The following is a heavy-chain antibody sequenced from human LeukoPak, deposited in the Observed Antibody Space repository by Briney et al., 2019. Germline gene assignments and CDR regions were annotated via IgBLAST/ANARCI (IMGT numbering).Heavy chain of an antibody. D-gene: IGHD6-13*01. J-gene: IGHJ6*03. V-gene: IGHV1-2*02. CDR1: GYTFTGYY. Sequence: GASVKVSCKASGYTFTGYYMHWVRQAPGQGLEWMGWINPNSGGTNYAQKFQGRVTMTTDTSTSTAYMELRGLRSDDTAVYYCARDGGAAAGSHRAYYYYMDVWGKGTTVTVSS. CDR2: INPNSGGT. CDR3: ARDGGAAAGSHRAYYYYMDV.